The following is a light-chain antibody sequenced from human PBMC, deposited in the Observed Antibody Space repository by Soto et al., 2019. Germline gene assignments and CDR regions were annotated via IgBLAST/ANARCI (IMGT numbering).Light chain of an antibody. CDR1: SSSIGSNT. CDR2: SNN. CDR3: AAWDDSLNVVV. Sequence: QSVLTQPPSASGTPGQRVTISCSGSSSSIGSNTVSWYQQLPGTAPKLLLYSNNQRPSGVPDRFSGSKSGTSASLAISGLQSEDEADYYCAAWDDSLNVVVFGGGTKVTVL. V-gene: IGLV1-44*01. J-gene: IGLJ2*01.